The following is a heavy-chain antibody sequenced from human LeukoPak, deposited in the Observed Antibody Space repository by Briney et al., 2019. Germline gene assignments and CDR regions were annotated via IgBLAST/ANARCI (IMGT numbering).Heavy chain of an antibody. D-gene: IGHD3-22*01. CDR3: AGDSYYYDSSGYYQEDSNDY. V-gene: IGHV3-21*01. CDR2: ISSSSSYI. J-gene: IGHJ4*02. CDR1: GFTFSSYS. Sequence: GGSLRLSCAASGFTFSSYSMNWVRQAPGKGLEWVSSISSSSSYIYYADSVKGRFTISRDNAKNSLYLQMNSLRAEDTAVYYCAGDSYYYDSSGYYQEDSNDYWGQGTLVTVSS.